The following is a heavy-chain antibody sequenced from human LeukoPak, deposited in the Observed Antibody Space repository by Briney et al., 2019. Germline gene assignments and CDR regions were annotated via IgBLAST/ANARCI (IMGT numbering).Heavy chain of an antibody. CDR2: ISSSSSYI. J-gene: IGHJ4*02. CDR1: GFTFSSYS. D-gene: IGHD3-16*01. CDR3: AKDHGGGPRCYD. V-gene: IGHV3-21*03. Sequence: GGSLRLSCAASGFTFSSYSMNWVRQAPGKGLEWVSSISSSSSYIYYAYSVKGRFTISRDNAKNSLYLQMNSLRAEDTAVYYSAKDHGGGPRCYDWGQGTLVTVSS.